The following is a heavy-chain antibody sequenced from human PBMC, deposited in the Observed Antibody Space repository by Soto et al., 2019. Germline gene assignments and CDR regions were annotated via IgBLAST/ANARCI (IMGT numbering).Heavy chain of an antibody. Sequence: PGGSLRLSCAASGFTFSSYAMSWVRQAPGKGLEWVSAISGSGGSTYYADSVKGRFTISRDNSKNTLYLQMNSLRAEDTAVYYCATDALSRAARPHWVDYYGMGVWGQGTTVTVSS. CDR1: GFTFSSYA. V-gene: IGHV3-23*01. J-gene: IGHJ6*02. CDR3: ATDALSRAARPHWVDYYGMGV. D-gene: IGHD6-6*01. CDR2: ISGSGGST.